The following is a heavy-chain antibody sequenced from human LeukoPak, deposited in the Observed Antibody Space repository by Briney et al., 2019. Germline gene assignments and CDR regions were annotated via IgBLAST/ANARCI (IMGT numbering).Heavy chain of an antibody. CDR1: GYTFTSYG. CDR3: ARGGRRITMVRGIRDNWFDT. CDR2: ISAYNGNT. V-gene: IGHV1-18*01. J-gene: IGHJ5*02. Sequence: ASVKVSCKASGYTFTSYGISWVRQAPGQGLEWMGWISAYNGNTKYAQKFQGRVTMTTDTSTSTAYMDLRSLRSDDTAVYYCARGGRRITMVRGIRDNWFDTWGQGTLVTVSS. D-gene: IGHD3-10*01.